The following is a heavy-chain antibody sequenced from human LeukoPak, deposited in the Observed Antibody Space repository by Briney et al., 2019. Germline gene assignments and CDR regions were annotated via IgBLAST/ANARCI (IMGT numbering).Heavy chain of an antibody. Sequence: PGGSLRLSCLASGFTFSNYWLTWVSQAPGKGLECVANIKQDGSEKSYVDSVKGRFTISRDNAKNSVYLQMNSLRVEDTAVYYCARDHVGGKYYYMDVWGKGTTVTVSS. V-gene: IGHV3-7*01. CDR1: GFTFSNYW. J-gene: IGHJ6*03. D-gene: IGHD3-16*01. CDR2: IKQDGSEK. CDR3: ARDHVGGKYYYMDV.